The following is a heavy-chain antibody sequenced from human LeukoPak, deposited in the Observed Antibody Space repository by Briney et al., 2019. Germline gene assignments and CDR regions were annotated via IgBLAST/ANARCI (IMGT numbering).Heavy chain of an antibody. Sequence: AGGPLRLSCAASGFTFSSYAMHWVRQAPGKGLEWVAVISYDGSNKYYADSVKGRFTISRDNSKNTLYLQMNSLRAEDTAVYYCARQVKEYYDFWSGYYTGEYFDYWGQGTLVTVSS. CDR2: ISYDGSNK. J-gene: IGHJ4*02. CDR3: ARQVKEYYDFWSGYYTGEYFDY. V-gene: IGHV3-30-3*01. D-gene: IGHD3-3*01. CDR1: GFTFSSYA.